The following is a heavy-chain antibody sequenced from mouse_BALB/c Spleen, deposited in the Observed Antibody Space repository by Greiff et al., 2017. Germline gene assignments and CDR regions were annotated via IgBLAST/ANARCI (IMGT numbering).Heavy chain of an antibody. V-gene: IGHV1-67*01. Sequence: VQLQQSGPELVRPGVSVKISCKGSSYTFTDYAMHWVKQSHAKSLEWIGVISTYYGNTNYNQKFKGKATMTVDKSSSTAYMELARLTSEDSAVYYCARSYGNYSLFAYWGQGTLVTVSA. D-gene: IGHD2-10*02. CDR3: ARSYGNYSLFAY. CDR1: SYTFTDYA. CDR2: ISTYYGNT. J-gene: IGHJ3*01.